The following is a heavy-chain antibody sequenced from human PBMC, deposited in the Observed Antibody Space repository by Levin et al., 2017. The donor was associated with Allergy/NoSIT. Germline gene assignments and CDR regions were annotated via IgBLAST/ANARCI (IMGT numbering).Heavy chain of an antibody. CDR1: GFSLSANGMG. CDR2: IHWDDNK. J-gene: IGHJ4*02. Sequence: SGPTLVKPTQTLTLTCTFSGFSLSANGMGVGWIRQPPGKALEWLALIHWDDNKRYSPSLNNRLTIMKDASKNQVVLIMTNVDLVDTATYYCAHRHSEGYFDYWGQGTLVTVSS. CDR3: AHRHSEGYFDY. V-gene: IGHV2-5*02.